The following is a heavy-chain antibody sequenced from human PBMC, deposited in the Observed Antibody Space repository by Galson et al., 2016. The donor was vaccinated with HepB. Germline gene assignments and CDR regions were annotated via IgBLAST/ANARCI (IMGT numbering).Heavy chain of an antibody. D-gene: IGHD3-3*01. CDR1: GFSFSTYT. V-gene: IGHV3-21*01. Sequence: SLGLSCAASGFSFSTYTMNWVRQAPGKGLEWISYISSSSAYVDYADSVKGRFTISRENAKNSLYLQMNSLRAEDTAVYYCARDRSRFSSGYYTGARDVFAVWGQGTVVTVSS. CDR3: ARDRSRFSSGYYTGARDVFAV. J-gene: IGHJ3*01. CDR2: ISSSSAYV.